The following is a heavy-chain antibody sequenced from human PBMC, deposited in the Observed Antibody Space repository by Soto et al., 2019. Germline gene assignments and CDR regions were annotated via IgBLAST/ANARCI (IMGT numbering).Heavy chain of an antibody. CDR2: IYHSGST. J-gene: IGHJ3*02. Sequence: SETLSLTCAVSGGSISSGGYSWSWIRQPPGKGLEWIGYIYHSGSTYYNPSLKSRVTISVDRSKNQFSLKLSSVTAADTAVYYCARGETGYCSGGSCYGGAFDIWGQGTMVTVS. D-gene: IGHD2-15*01. V-gene: IGHV4-30-2*01. CDR3: ARGETGYCSGGSCYGGAFDI. CDR1: GGSISSGGYS.